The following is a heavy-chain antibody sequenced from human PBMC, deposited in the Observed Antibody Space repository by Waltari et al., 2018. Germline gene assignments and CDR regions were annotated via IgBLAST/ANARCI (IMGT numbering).Heavy chain of an antibody. CDR1: GFSFSSYA. CDR3: ARDHSSGVSYFYGMDV. Sequence: QVQLVESGGGVVQPGRSLRVSCAASGFSFSSYAMHWVRQAPGKGLEWVAVISYDGNNKYYADSVKGRFTISRDNSMNTLYLQMNSLRAEDTAVHYCARDHSSGVSYFYGMDVWGQGTTVTVSS. J-gene: IGHJ6*02. V-gene: IGHV3-30-3*01. D-gene: IGHD3-10*01. CDR2: ISYDGNNK.